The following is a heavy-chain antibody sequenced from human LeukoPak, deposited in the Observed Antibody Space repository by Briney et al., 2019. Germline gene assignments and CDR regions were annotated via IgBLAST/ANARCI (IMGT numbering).Heavy chain of an antibody. V-gene: IGHV1-18*01. D-gene: IGHD3-22*01. Sequence: GASVKVSCKASGYTFTSYGFTWVRQAPGKGLEWMGWISAYNGNTDYAQKLQGRVTMTTDTSTSTAYMELRSLRSDDTAVYFCARAYYHDTSSYQGFDFWGQGTLVTVSS. CDR3: ARAYYHDTSSYQGFDF. CDR2: ISAYNGNT. J-gene: IGHJ4*02. CDR1: GYTFTSYG.